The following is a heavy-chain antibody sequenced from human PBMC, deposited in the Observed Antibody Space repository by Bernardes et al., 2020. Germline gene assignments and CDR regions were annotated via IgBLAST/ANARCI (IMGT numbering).Heavy chain of an antibody. J-gene: IGHJ6*03. Sequence: SLRLSCAASGFTFDDYAMHWVRQAPGKGLEWVSGISWNSGSIGYADSVKGRFTISRDNAKNSLYLQMNSLRAEDTALYYCAKDTGSSHNYYYYMDVWGKGTTVTVSS. CDR3: AKDTGSSHNYYYYMDV. D-gene: IGHD6-6*01. CDR1: GFTFDDYA. V-gene: IGHV3-9*01. CDR2: ISWNSGSI.